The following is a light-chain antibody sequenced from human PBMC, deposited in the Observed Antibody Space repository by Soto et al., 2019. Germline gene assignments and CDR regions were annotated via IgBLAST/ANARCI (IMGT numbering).Light chain of an antibody. J-gene: IGKJ1*01. V-gene: IGKV1-5*01. CDR2: DAS. CDR3: QQYDKYST. Sequence: IQRTQSPSTLSASVGYTVTITCRGSQSISVSLAWYQQKPGKAPNLLIYDASTLQGGVPSRFSGSGSGTEFTLTVTSLQPEDFATYFCQQYDKYSTFGHGTKVDIK. CDR1: QSISVS.